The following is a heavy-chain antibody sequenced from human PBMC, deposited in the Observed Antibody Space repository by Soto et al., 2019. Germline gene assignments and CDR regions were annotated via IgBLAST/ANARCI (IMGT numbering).Heavy chain of an antibody. Sequence: SETLSLTCTVSGGSISSSSYYWGWIRQPPGKGLEWIGSVYYSGSTYYNLSLKSRVTISVDTSKNQFSLKLSSVTAADTAVYYCVRLYNWNYGDNWGQGTLVTVSS. V-gene: IGHV4-39*01. D-gene: IGHD1-7*01. J-gene: IGHJ4*02. CDR3: VRLYNWNYGDN. CDR2: VYYSGST. CDR1: GGSISSSSYY.